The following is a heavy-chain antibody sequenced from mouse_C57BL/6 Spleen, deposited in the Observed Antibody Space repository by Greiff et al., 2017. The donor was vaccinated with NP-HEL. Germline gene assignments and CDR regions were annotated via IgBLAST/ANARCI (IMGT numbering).Heavy chain of an antibody. CDR3: ARHGTGTYFDV. CDR1: GFTFSSYG. D-gene: IGHD4-1*01. Sequence: EVKLVESGGDLVKPGGSLKLSCAASGFTFSSYGMSWVRQTPDKRLEWVATISSGGSYTYYPDSVKGRFTISRDNAKNTLYLQMSSLKSEDTAMYYCARHGTGTYFDVWGTGTTVTVSS. J-gene: IGHJ1*03. V-gene: IGHV5-6*02. CDR2: ISSGGSYT.